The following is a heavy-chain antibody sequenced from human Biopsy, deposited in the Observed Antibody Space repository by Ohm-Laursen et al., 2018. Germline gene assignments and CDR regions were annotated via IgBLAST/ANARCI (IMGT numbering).Heavy chain of an antibody. J-gene: IGHJ3*02. D-gene: IGHD3-9*01. CDR3: AKERGDDWRLRSFHI. Sequence: ASVKVSCKASGYKFTSYGMSWVRQAPGQGFEWMGRISGYNGNTNYAQKFQGRITMTIDAATSTGYMDLRSLKSDDTAVYYCAKERGDDWRLRSFHIWGQGTLVTVSS. V-gene: IGHV1-18*01. CDR2: ISGYNGNT. CDR1: GYKFTSYG.